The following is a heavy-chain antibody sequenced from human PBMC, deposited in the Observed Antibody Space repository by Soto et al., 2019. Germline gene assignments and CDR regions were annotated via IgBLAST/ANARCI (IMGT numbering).Heavy chain of an antibody. D-gene: IGHD3-10*01. CDR1: GYNFTTYG. CDR2: INIGRGNT. Sequence: GASVKVSCKASGYNFTTYGIHWVRQAPGQRPEWMGWINIGRGNTKYSQNFQGRVTITRDTSASTADMELTSLTSEDTGVYYCARESRTLVRGVLTGALYYWGQGTLVTVSS. CDR3: ARESRTLVRGVLTGALYY. V-gene: IGHV1-3*04. J-gene: IGHJ4*02.